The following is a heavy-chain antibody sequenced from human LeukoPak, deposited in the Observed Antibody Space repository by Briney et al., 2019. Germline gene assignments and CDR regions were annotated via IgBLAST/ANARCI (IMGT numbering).Heavy chain of an antibody. Sequence: GGTLRLSCAASGFTFSSYGMSWVPQAPGKGLEWVSAISGSGGSTYYADSVKGRFTISRDNSKNTLYLQMNSLRAEDTAVYYCARYSSGWYVDYWGQGTLVTVSS. CDR2: ISGSGGST. J-gene: IGHJ4*02. CDR1: GFTFSSYG. V-gene: IGHV3-23*01. D-gene: IGHD6-19*01. CDR3: ARYSSGWYVDY.